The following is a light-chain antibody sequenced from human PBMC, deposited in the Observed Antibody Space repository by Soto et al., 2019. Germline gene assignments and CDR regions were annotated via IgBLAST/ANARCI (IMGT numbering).Light chain of an antibody. V-gene: IGKV2-28*01. CDR3: LQALQDPFT. CDR2: AGS. CDR1: QSLLHSNGYNY. J-gene: IGKJ3*01. Sequence: DIVMTQSPVSLPVTPGEPASISCRSSQSLLHSNGYNYLDWYLQKPGQSPQLLIYAGSNRASGVPDRFSGSGSGTDFTLKISRVEAEDVGVYYCLQALQDPFTFGPGTKVAIK.